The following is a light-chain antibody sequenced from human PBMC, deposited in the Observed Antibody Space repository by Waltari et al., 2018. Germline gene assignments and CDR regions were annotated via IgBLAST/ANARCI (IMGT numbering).Light chain of an antibody. CDR1: SSDVGSYNY. Sequence: QSALTQPPSASGSPGQSVTISCTGTSSDVGSYNYVSWYQQHPGKAPKLMIYEVSKRPSGVSDRFSGSKSGNTASLTGSGLQAEDEADYYCSSYAGSTHVVFGGGTKLTVL. J-gene: IGLJ2*01. V-gene: IGLV2-8*01. CDR3: SSYAGSTHVV. CDR2: EVS.